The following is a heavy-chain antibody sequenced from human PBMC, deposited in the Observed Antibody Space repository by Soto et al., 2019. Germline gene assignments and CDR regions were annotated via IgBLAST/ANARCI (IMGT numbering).Heavy chain of an antibody. D-gene: IGHD1-26*01. CDR3: ARGEGGNPSYWYFDL. CDR1: GFTFSSYS. Sequence: EVQLVESGGGLVQPGGSLRLSCAASGFTFSSYSMNWVRQAPGKGLEWVSYISSSSSTIYYADSVKGRFTISRDNAKNSLYLQMNSLRAEDTAVYYCARGEGGNPSYWYFDLWGRGTLVTVSS. V-gene: IGHV3-48*01. J-gene: IGHJ2*01. CDR2: ISSSSSTI.